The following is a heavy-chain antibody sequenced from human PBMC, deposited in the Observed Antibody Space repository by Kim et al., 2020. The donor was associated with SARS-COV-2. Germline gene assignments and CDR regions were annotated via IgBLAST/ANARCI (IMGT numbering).Heavy chain of an antibody. V-gene: IGHV4-34*01. CDR3: ARFPGRGSGYLSRTFDY. CDR2: INHSGST. CDR1: GGSFSGYY. Sequence: SETLSLTCAVYGGSFSGYYWSWIRQPPGKGLEWIGEINHSGSTNYNPSLKSRVTISVDTSKNQFSLKLSSVTAADTAVYYCARFPGRGSGYLSRTFDYWGQGTLVTVSS. J-gene: IGHJ4*02. D-gene: IGHD3-22*01.